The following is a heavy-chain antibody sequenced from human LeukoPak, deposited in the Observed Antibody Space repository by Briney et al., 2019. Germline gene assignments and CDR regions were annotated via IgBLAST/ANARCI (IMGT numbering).Heavy chain of an antibody. Sequence: GGSLRLSCAASEFTFSTYGMHWVRQAPGKGLEWVAVIWFDGSNKYYGDSVKGRFTISRDNSKNTLYPQMNSLRAEDTALYYCARDYSNYFDYWGQGTLVTVSS. CDR2: IWFDGSNK. J-gene: IGHJ4*02. V-gene: IGHV3-33*01. CDR3: ARDYSNYFDY. D-gene: IGHD4-11*01. CDR1: EFTFSTYG.